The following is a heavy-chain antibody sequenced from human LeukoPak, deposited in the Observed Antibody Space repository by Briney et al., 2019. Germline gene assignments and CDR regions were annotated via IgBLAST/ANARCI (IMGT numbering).Heavy chain of an antibody. V-gene: IGHV3-30*03. J-gene: IGHJ6*02. CDR3: ARVRAGYCTSTSCYTGMDV. CDR1: GFTFSSYG. CDR2: ISYDGSNE. D-gene: IGHD2-2*01. Sequence: GGSLRLSCAASGFTFSSYGMHWVRQAPGKGLEWVALISYDGSNEYYADSVRGRFTISRDNSKFTLYMQMNSLRAEDTAVYYCARVRAGYCTSTSCYTGMDVWGQGTTVTVSS.